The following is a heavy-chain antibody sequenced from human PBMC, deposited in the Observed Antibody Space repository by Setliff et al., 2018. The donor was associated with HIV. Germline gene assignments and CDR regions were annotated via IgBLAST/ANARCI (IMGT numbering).Heavy chain of an antibody. D-gene: IGHD3-22*01. Sequence: PGGSLRLSCVVSGFTFSTYAMTWVRQAPGKGLGWVSSISGSDNSTYYADSVKGRFTISRDNSKSTLYLQMNSLRAEDTAVYYCAKLIRPTTMIVVVIKGAYDYWGRGTLVTVSS. CDR2: ISGSDNST. CDR1: GFTFSTYA. V-gene: IGHV3-23*01. J-gene: IGHJ4*02. CDR3: AKLIRPTTMIVVVIKGAYDY.